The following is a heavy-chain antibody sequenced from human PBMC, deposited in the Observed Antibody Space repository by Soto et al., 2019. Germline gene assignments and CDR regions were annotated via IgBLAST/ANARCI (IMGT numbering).Heavy chain of an antibody. D-gene: IGHD4-17*01. CDR2: IDWDDEK. J-gene: IGHJ4*02. V-gene: IGHV2-70*12. Sequence: ESGPTLVNPTQTLTLTCTVSGFSLSTSGMCVSWIRQPPGKALEWLALIDWDDEKFYSTSLRSRLTITKDTSKNQVVLTMTNMDPADTGTYYCVHRTTVTSEDYWGQGTLVTVSS. CDR1: GFSLSTSGMC. CDR3: VHRTTVTSEDY.